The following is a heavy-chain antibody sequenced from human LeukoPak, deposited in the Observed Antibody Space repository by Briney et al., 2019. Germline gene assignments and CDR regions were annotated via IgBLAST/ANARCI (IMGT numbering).Heavy chain of an antibody. J-gene: IGHJ6*02. V-gene: IGHV1-8*01. CDR3: ARVDFWSGRYYYYGMDV. Sequence: ASVTVSCKASGYTFTSYDINWVRQATGQGLEWMGWMNPNSGNTGYAQKFQGRVTMTRNTSISTAYMELSSLRSEDTAVYYCARVDFWSGRYYYYGMDVWGQGTTVTVSS. CDR1: GYTFTSYD. D-gene: IGHD3-3*01. CDR2: MNPNSGNT.